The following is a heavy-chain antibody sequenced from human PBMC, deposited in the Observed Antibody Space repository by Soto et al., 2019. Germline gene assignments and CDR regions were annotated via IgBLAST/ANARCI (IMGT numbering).Heavy chain of an antibody. CDR1: GYTFTSYA. CDR3: ARDGHVAGSY. Sequence: QVQLVQSGAEVKKPGASVKVSCKASGYTFTSYAMHWVRQAPGQRLEWMGWINAGNGNTKYSQKFQGRVTITRDTSASTAYVELSSLRYEYTAVYYCARDGHVAGSYWGQGTLVTVSS. D-gene: IGHD3-10*01. V-gene: IGHV1-3*01. J-gene: IGHJ4*02. CDR2: INAGNGNT.